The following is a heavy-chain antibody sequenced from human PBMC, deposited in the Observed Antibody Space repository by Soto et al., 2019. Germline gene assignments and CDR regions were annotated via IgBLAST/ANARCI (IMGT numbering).Heavy chain of an antibody. V-gene: IGHV4-59*08. J-gene: IGHJ4*02. D-gene: IGHD3-3*01. CDR1: GGSISSYY. CDR2: IYYSGST. CDR3: ARHVGVQYYDFWSGPNTYFDY. Sequence: SETLSLTCTVSGGSISSYYWSWIRQPPGKGLEWIRYIYYSGSTNYNPSLKSRVTISVDTSKNQFSLKLSSVTAADTAVYYCARHVGVQYYDFWSGPNTYFDYWGQGTLVTVSS.